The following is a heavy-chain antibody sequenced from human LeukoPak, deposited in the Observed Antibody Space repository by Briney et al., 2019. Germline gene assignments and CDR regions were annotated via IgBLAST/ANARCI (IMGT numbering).Heavy chain of an antibody. Sequence: GASVKVSCKASGYTFTSYGISWVRQAPGQGLEWMGWISAYNGNTNYSQKLQGRVTMTTDTSTSTAYMELRSLRSDDTAVYYCARARAVNTFGGVIANGWFDPWGQGTLVTVSS. V-gene: IGHV1-18*01. D-gene: IGHD3-16*02. J-gene: IGHJ5*02. CDR3: ARARAVNTFGGVIANGWFDP. CDR1: GYTFTSYG. CDR2: ISAYNGNT.